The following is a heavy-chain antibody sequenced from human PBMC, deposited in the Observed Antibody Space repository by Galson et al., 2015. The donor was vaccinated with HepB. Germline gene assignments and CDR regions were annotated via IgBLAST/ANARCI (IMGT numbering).Heavy chain of an antibody. J-gene: IGHJ1*01. CDR1: GGSISSSNW. CDR3: ARLSTLAGSYYNEYFQH. Sequence: LSLTCAVSGGSISSSNWWSWVRQPPGKGLEWIGEIYHSGSTNYNPSLKSRVTISVDKSKNQFSLKLSSVTAADTAVCYCARLSTLAGSYYNEYFQHWGQGTLVTVSS. V-gene: IGHV4-4*02. D-gene: IGHD3-10*01. CDR2: IYHSGST.